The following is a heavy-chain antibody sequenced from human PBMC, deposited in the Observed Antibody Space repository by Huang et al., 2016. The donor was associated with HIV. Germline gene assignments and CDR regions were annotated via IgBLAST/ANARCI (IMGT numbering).Heavy chain of an antibody. J-gene: IGHJ4*02. CDR3: ARRGYSHDYGFEY. V-gene: IGHV5-51*03. CDR2: IYPADSDT. D-gene: IGHD5-18*01. Sequence: EVQLVQSGAEVKKPGESLKISCKVSGYSFSNYWIGWVRQMPGKGREWMGIIYPADSDTTYSPSFQGQGTISVDKSTSTAYLQWSSLKASDTAIYYCARRGYSHDYGFEYWGQGTLVSVSS. CDR1: GYSFSNYW.